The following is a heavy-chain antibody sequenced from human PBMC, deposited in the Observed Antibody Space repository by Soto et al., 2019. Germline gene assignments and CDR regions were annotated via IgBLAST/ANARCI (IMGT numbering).Heavy chain of an antibody. J-gene: IGHJ6*04. CDR3: ARMTYSGTAYYYYYGMAV. CDR2: IIPIFGTA. CDR1: GGAFSSYA. D-gene: IGHD1-26*01. Sequence: GGSVKVSCKASGGAFSSYAISWVRQAPGQGLEWMGGIIPIFGTANYAQKFQGRVTITADESTSTAYMELSSLRSEDTAVYYCARMTYSGTAYYYYYGMAVWGKGTTVTVSS. V-gene: IGHV1-69*13.